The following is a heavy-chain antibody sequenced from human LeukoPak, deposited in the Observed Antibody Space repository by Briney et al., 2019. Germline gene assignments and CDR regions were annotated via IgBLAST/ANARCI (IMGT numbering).Heavy chain of an antibody. J-gene: IGHJ6*03. CDR2: ISSSGSTI. V-gene: IGHV3-48*03. CDR1: GFTFSSYE. CDR3: ARDPYNGAYSEGYYYYYMDV. D-gene: IGHD1-1*01. Sequence: PGGSLRLSCAASGFTFSSYEMNWVRQAPGKGLEWVSYISSSGSTIYYADSVKGRFTISRDNAQNSLYLQMNSLRVEDTAIYYCARDPYNGAYSEGYYYYYMDVWGKGTTVTVSS.